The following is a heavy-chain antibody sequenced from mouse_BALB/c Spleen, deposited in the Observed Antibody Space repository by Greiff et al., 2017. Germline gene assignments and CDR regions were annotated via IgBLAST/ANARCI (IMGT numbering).Heavy chain of an antibody. V-gene: IGHV1S81*02. CDR1: GYTFTSYY. CDR3: TRSLYYGSPWFAY. Sequence: QVQLKQSGAELVKPGASVKLSCKASGYTFTSYYMYWVKQRPGQGLEWIGEINPSNGGTNFNEKFKSKATLTVDKSSSTAYMQLSSLTSEDSAVYYCTRSLYYGSPWFAYWGQGTLVTVSA. CDR2: INPSNGGT. D-gene: IGHD1-1*01. J-gene: IGHJ3*01.